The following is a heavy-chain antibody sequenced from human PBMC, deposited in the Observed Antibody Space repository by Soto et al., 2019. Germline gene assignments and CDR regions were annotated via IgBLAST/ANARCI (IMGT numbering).Heavy chain of an antibody. Sequence: PGGSLRLSCAASGFTFSSYGMHWVRQAPGKGLEWVAVIWYDGSNKYYADSVKGRFTISRDNSKNTLCLQMNSLRAEDTAVYYCAREFSPTELRYFDWLPTRYYYYYGMDVWGQGTTVTVSS. V-gene: IGHV3-33*01. CDR1: GFTFSSYG. J-gene: IGHJ6*02. CDR2: IWYDGSNK. D-gene: IGHD3-9*01. CDR3: AREFSPTELRYFDWLPTRYYYYYGMDV.